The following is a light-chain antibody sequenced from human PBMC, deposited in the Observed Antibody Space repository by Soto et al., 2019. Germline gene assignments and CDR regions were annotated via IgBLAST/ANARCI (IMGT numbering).Light chain of an antibody. V-gene: IGKV3-15*01. Sequence: EIVLTQSPGTLSLSPGERATLSCRASQSVSSSYLAWYQHKPGQAPRLLIYGASTRATGIPARFGGSGSGTEFTLTISSLQSEDFAVYYCQQYNNLPPFTFGGGTKVDIK. CDR1: QSVSSSY. CDR2: GAS. J-gene: IGKJ4*01. CDR3: QQYNNLPPFT.